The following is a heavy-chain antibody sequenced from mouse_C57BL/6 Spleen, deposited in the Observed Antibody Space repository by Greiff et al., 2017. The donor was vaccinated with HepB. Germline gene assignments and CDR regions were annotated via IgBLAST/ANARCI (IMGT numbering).Heavy chain of an antibody. J-gene: IGHJ1*03. D-gene: IGHD1-1*01. CDR1: GFSFNTYA. CDR3: VRKGDPDYYGSSWDWYFDV. V-gene: IGHV10-1*01. CDR2: IRSKSNNYAT. Sequence: EVQGVESGGGLVQPKGSLKLSCAASGFSFNTYAMNWVRQAPGKGLEWVARIRSKSNNYATYYADSVKDRFTISRDDSESMLYLQMNNLKTEDTAMYYCVRKGDPDYYGSSWDWYFDVWGTGTTVTVSS.